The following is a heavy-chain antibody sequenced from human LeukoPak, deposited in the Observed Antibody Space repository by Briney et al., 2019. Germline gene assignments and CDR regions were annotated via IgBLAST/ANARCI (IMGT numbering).Heavy chain of an antibody. D-gene: IGHD3-10*01. CDR2: INHSGST. CDR3: ARRGGVPDY. CDR1: GGSISSYY. V-gene: IGHV4-34*01. J-gene: IGHJ4*02. Sequence: SETLSLTCTVSGGSISSYYWSWIRQPPGKGLEWIGEINHSGSTNYNPSLKSRVTISVDTSKNQFSLKLSSVTAADTAVYYCARRGGVPDYWGQGTLVTVSS.